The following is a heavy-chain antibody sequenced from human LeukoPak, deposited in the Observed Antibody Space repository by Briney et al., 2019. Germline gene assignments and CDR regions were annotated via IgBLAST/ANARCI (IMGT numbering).Heavy chain of an antibody. Sequence: SETLSLTCAVYGGSFSGYYWSWIRQPPGKGLEWIGEINHSGSTNYNPSPKSRVTISVDTSKNQFSLKLSSVTAADTAVYYCARGSRMATIYYYYGMDVWGQGTTVTVSS. D-gene: IGHD5-24*01. CDR1: GGSFSGYY. J-gene: IGHJ6*02. V-gene: IGHV4-34*01. CDR3: ARGSRMATIYYYYGMDV. CDR2: INHSGST.